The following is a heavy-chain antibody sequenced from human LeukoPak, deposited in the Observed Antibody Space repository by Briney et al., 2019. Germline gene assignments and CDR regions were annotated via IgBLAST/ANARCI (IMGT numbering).Heavy chain of an antibody. J-gene: IGHJ6*03. Sequence: SETLSLTCTVSGGSISSYYWSWIRQPAGKGLEWIGRIYTSGSTNYNPSLKSRVTISVDTSKNQFSLKLSSVTAADTAVYYCARIGRSSSWYWADYYMDVRGKGTTVTISS. CDR2: IYTSGST. CDR1: GGSISSYY. D-gene: IGHD6-13*01. CDR3: ARIGRSSSWYWADYYMDV. V-gene: IGHV4-4*07.